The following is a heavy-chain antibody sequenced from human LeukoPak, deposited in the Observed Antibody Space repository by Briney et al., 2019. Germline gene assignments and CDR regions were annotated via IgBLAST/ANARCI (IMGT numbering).Heavy chain of an antibody. D-gene: IGHD1-1*01. J-gene: IGHJ4*02. V-gene: IGHV3-21*01. Sequence: GGSLRLSCAASGFTFSSYSMNWVRQAPGKGLEWVSSVTSSSGYIYYADSVKGRFTISRDNAKNSLYLQMNSLRAEDTAVYYCAREGPGTTVFDYWGQGTLVTVSS. CDR2: VTSSSGYI. CDR1: GFTFSSYS. CDR3: AREGPGTTVFDY.